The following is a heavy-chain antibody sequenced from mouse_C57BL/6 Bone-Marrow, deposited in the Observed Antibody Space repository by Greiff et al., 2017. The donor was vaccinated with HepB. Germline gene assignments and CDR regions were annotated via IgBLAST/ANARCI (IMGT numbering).Heavy chain of an antibody. D-gene: IGHD1-1*01. V-gene: IGHV1-82*01. J-gene: IGHJ2*01. CDR3: ARLGGSSYVEDY. CDR1: GYSFSSSW. CDR2: IYPGDGDT. Sequence: QVQLQQSGPELVKPGASVQISCKASGYSFSSSWMNWVKQRPGKGLEWIGRIYPGDGDTNYNGKFKGKATLTADTSSSTAYMQLSSLTSEDSAVYFCARLGGSSYVEDYWGQGTTLTVSS.